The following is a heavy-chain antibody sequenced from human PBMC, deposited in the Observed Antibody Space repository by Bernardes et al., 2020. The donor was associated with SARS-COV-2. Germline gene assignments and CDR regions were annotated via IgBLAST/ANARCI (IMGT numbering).Heavy chain of an antibody. CDR2: YDAENGQR. Sequence: ASVKVSCKVSGHALSELSMHWVRQAPGKGLQWMGGYDAENGQRTHARNLQGRVTMTEDTSTDTAYMELHGLRSEDTAVYYCTAALIPIGLTNFGVIRRAPRLWAQGTGVTVSS. CDR3: TAALIPIGLTNFGVIRRAPRL. J-gene: IGHJ6*01. V-gene: IGHV1-24*01. CDR1: GHALSELS. D-gene: IGHD3-3*01.